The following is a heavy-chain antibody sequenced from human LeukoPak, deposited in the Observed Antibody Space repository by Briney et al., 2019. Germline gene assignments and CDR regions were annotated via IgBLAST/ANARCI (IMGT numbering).Heavy chain of an antibody. D-gene: IGHD6-13*01. Sequence: GGSLRLSCAASGFTVSSNYMSWVRQAPGKGLEWVSVIYSGGSTYYADSVKGRFTISRDNSKNTLYLQMNSLRAEDTAVYYCARESGSSWYINCGQGTLVTVSS. J-gene: IGHJ4*02. V-gene: IGHV3-66*01. CDR2: IYSGGST. CDR1: GFTVSSNY. CDR3: ARESGSSWYIN.